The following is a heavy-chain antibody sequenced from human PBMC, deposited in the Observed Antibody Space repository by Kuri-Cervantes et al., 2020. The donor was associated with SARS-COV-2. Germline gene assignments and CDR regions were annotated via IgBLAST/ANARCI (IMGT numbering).Heavy chain of an antibody. CDR3: ARVSPISYYYDSSGYLDY. CDR2: VCSGVTT. J-gene: IGHJ4*02. V-gene: IGHV3-66*01. CDR1: GFTVNSNF. Sequence: GGSLRLSCAASGFTVNSNFMIWVRQAPGKGLEWVSVVCSGVTTYYADSVKGRFTISRDNAKNSLYLQMNSLRAEDTAVYYCARVSPISYYYDSSGYLDYWGQGTLVTVSS. D-gene: IGHD3-22*01.